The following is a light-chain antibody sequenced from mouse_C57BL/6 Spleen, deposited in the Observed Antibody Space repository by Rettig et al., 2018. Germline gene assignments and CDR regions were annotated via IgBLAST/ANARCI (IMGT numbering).Light chain of an antibody. CDR3: QNGHSFPLT. Sequence: LSCRASQSISDYLHWYQQKSHESPRLLIKYASQSISGIPSRFSGSGSGSDFTLSINSVEPEDVGVYYCQNGHSFPLTFGAGTKLELK. V-gene: IGKV5-39*01. CDR1: QSISDY. CDR2: YAS. J-gene: IGKJ5*01.